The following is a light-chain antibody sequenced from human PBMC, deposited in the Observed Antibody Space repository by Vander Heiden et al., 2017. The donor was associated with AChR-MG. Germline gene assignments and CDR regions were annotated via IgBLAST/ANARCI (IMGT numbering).Light chain of an antibody. CDR1: SSNIGSNY. CDR3: AAWDDSMSVVV. CDR2: GNN. J-gene: IGLJ2*01. Sequence: QSVLTQPPSASGTPGQRVTISCSGSSSNIGSNYVSWYQQLPGTAPKLLIYGNNQRPSGVPDRFSGSKSGTSASLAISGLRSEDEADYYCAAWDDSMSVVVFGGGTKLTVL. V-gene: IGLV1-47*02.